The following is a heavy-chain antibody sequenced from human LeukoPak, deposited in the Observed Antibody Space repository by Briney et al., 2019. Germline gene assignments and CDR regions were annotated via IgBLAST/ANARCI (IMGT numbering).Heavy chain of an antibody. CDR1: GGSISSSSYY. D-gene: IGHD3-22*01. CDR3: ARLMMMSYYDGSGYLDY. V-gene: IGHV4-39*01. J-gene: IGHJ4*02. CDR2: IYYSGST. Sequence: PSETLSLTCTVSGGSISSSSYYWGWIRQPPGKGLEWIGSIYYSGSTYYNPSLKSRVTRSVDTSKNQFSLNLGSVTAADTAVYYCARLMMMSYYDGSGYLDYWGQGTLVTVSS.